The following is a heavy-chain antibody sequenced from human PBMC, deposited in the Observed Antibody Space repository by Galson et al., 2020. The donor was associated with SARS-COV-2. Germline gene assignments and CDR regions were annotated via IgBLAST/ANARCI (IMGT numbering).Heavy chain of an antibody. D-gene: IGHD4-17*01. CDR2: IHSSGNT. V-gene: IGHV4-30-4*01. J-gene: IGHJ4*02. Sequence: SETLSLTCTVSGDSISSDDFYWSWIRQTPWTGLEWIGDIHSSGNTYYNPSLMSRGTISVDTSKNQFSLRLSSVTATDTAVYFCARTSSTATREYYFDYWGQGTLVSVSS. CDR3: ARTSSTATREYYFDY. CDR1: GDSISSDDFY.